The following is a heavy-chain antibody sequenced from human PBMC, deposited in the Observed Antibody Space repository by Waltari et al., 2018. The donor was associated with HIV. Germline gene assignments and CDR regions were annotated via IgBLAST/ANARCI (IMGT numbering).Heavy chain of an antibody. D-gene: IGHD2-2*02. CDR3: ATGRRVPESYNYYYMDV. Sequence: QVQLVQSGAEVKKPGSSVKVSCVASGGTFISNAISWVRQAPGQGLEWVGGIIPTSGATNHAQKFQGRVTITADVSTSTAYMELSSLRSEDTAVYYCATGRRVPESYNYYYMDVWGKGTTVTVSS. CDR1: GGTFISNA. V-gene: IGHV1-69*01. J-gene: IGHJ6*03. CDR2: IIPTSGAT.